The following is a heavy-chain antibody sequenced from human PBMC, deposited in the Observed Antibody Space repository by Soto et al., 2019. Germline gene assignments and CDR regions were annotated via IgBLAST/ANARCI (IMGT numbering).Heavy chain of an antibody. V-gene: IGHV3-48*01. CDR2: ISSSSSTI. D-gene: IGHD3-10*01. CDR1: GFTFSSYS. CDR3: AREGRGFGELSYYYYYMDV. Sequence: PGGSLRLSCAASGFTFSSYSMNWVRQAPGKGLEWVSYISSSSSTIYYADSVKGRFTISRDNAKNSLYLQMNSLRAEDTAVYYCAREGRGFGELSYYYYYMDVWGKGTTVTVSS. J-gene: IGHJ6*03.